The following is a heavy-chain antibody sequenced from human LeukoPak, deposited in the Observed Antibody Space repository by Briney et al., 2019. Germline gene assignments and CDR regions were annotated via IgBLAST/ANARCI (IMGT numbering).Heavy chain of an antibody. CDR1: GFTFRDYA. D-gene: IGHD3-10*01. Sequence: GGSLRLSCAASGFTFRDYAMSWVRQAPGKGLEWVSGISGSGGSTPYADSVRGRFTISRDHSKRTLFLQMNGLRADDTAVYFCAKKHAFGFGEAFFDSWGQGTLVTVSS. CDR2: ISGSGGST. V-gene: IGHV3-23*01. CDR3: AKKHAFGFGEAFFDS. J-gene: IGHJ4*02.